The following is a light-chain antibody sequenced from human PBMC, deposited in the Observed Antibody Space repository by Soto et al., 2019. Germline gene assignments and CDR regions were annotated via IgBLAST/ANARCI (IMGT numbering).Light chain of an antibody. J-gene: IGLJ3*02. CDR2: NTN. V-gene: IGLV8-61*01. CDR3: MLYIGSGIWV. Sequence: QAVVTQEPSFSVSPGGTVTLTCDLTSGSVSTNHYPSWYQQTPGQAPRTLIYNTNSRSSGVPDRFSGSILGNKAALTITGAQADDESDYYCMLYIGSGIWVFGGGTTLTVL. CDR1: SGSVSTNHY.